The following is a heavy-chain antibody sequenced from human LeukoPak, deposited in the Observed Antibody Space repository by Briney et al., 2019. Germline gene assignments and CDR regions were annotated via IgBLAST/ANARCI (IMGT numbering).Heavy chain of an antibody. D-gene: IGHD3-22*01. CDR3: ASVRSYYDSSGNPTLFDY. CDR2: ISYDGSNK. J-gene: IGHJ4*02. Sequence: GGSLRLSCAASGFTFSSYAMHWVRQAPGKGLEWVAVISYDGSNKYYADSVKGRFTISRDNSKNTLYLQMDSLRAEDTAVYYCASVRSYYDSSGNPTLFDYWGQGTLVTVSS. CDR1: GFTFSSYA. V-gene: IGHV3-30*04.